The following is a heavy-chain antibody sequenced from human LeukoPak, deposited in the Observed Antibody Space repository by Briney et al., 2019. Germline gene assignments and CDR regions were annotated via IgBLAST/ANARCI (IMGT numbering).Heavy chain of an antibody. Sequence: GESLKISCKASGYRFTNFWIGWVRQMPGKGRGWMGLLHPGDSNIKYSPSFEGQVTISADKSINTAYLQWSSLKASDTAMYYCARPSYGASDYWGQGTLVTVSS. CDR3: ARPSYGASDY. CDR2: LHPGDSNI. J-gene: IGHJ4*02. D-gene: IGHD4-17*01. V-gene: IGHV5-51*01. CDR1: GYRFTNFW.